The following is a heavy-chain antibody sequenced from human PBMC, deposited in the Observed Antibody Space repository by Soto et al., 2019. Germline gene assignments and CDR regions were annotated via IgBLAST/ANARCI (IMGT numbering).Heavy chain of an antibody. CDR1: GGSFSGYY. Sequence: KTSETLSLTCAVYGGSFSGYYWSWIRQPPGKGLEWIGEINHSGSTNYNPSLKSRVTISVDTSKNQFSLKLSSVTAADTAVYYCARGVYGDFWSLRSFYYYYGMDVWGQGTTVTVSS. CDR2: INHSGST. J-gene: IGHJ6*02. CDR3: ARGVYGDFWSLRSFYYYYGMDV. D-gene: IGHD3-3*01. V-gene: IGHV4-34*01.